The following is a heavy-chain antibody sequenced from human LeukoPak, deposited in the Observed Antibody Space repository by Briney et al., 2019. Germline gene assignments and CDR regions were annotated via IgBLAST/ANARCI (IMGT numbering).Heavy chain of an antibody. CDR3: AGTPNCRGGTCYSRWFDP. J-gene: IGHJ5*02. CDR1: GGSLSSSSYY. Sequence: SETLSLTCTVSGGSLSSSSYYWGWIRQPPGKGLEWIGSIYYSGSTYYNPSLKSRVTISVDTSKNQFSLKLSSVTAADTAVYYCAGTPNCRGGTCYSRWFDPWGQGTLVTVSS. D-gene: IGHD2-15*01. CDR2: IYYSGST. V-gene: IGHV4-39*01.